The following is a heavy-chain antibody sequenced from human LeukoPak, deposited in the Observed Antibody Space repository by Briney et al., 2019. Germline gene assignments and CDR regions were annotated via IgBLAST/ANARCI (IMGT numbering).Heavy chain of an antibody. J-gene: IGHJ4*02. D-gene: IGHD5-24*01. Sequence: GGSLRLSCAASGFTFSSYSMNWVRQAPGKGLEWVSSISSSSSYIYYADSVKGRFTISRDNAKNSLYLQMNSLRAEDTAVYYCARGNSDGYNPPDYWGQGTLVTVSS. CDR3: ARGNSDGYNPPDY. CDR2: ISSSSSYI. V-gene: IGHV3-21*01. CDR1: GFTFSSYS.